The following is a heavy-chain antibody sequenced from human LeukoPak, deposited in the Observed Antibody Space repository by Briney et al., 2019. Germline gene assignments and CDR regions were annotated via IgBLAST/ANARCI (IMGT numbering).Heavy chain of an antibody. CDR3: ARSFLVPAAIDWFDP. D-gene: IGHD2-2*01. Sequence: GGSLRLSCAASGFTFSSYGMHWVRQAPGKGLEWVAVISYDGSNKYYADSVKGRFTISRDNSKNTLYLQMNSLRAEDTAVYYCARSFLVPAAIDWFDPWGQGTLVTVSS. CDR1: GFTFSSYG. CDR2: ISYDGSNK. V-gene: IGHV3-30*03. J-gene: IGHJ5*02.